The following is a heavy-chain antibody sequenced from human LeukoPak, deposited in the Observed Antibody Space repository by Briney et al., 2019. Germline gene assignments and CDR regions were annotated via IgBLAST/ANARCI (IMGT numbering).Heavy chain of an antibody. D-gene: IGHD5-18*01. CDR3: ARQRGYSYGTQGEPDY. CDR1: GGTFSSYA. CDR2: IIPIFGTA. Sequence: SVKVSCKASGGTFSSYAISWVRQAPGQGLEWMGGIIPIFGTANYAQKFQGRVTITADESTSTAYMELSSLRSEDTAVYYCARQRGYSYGTQGEPDYWGQGTLVTVSS. V-gene: IGHV1-69*01. J-gene: IGHJ4*02.